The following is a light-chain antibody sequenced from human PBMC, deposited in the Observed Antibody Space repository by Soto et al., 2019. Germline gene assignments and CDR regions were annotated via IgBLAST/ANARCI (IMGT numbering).Light chain of an antibody. J-gene: IGKJ2*01. CDR2: GSS. CDR3: HQYGSSPPYT. CDR1: QSVSNNY. Sequence: EVVLTQSPCTLSVSPGESATLSCRASQSVSNNYFAWYQQKPGQAPRLLIFGSSDRATGIPDRFSGSGSGTDFTLTISRLEPEDFAVYYCHQYGSSPPYTFGQGTKLEIK. V-gene: IGKV3-20*01.